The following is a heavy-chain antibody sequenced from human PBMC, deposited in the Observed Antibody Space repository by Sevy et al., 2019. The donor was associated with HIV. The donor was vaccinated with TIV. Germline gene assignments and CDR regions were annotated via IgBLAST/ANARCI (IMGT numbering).Heavy chain of an antibody. D-gene: IGHD2-8*02. V-gene: IGHV3-15*01. CDR3: STDPIIVLLVTGGMDV. Sequence: GGSLRLSCAASGFTFSYAWMSWVRQAPGKGLEWVGRIKSKADGGTIDYAAPVKGRFTISRDDSKNTLYLQMTSLKTEDTAVYYCSTDPIIVLLVTGGMDVWGQGTTVTVSS. J-gene: IGHJ6*02. CDR2: IKSKADGGTI. CDR1: GFTFSYAW.